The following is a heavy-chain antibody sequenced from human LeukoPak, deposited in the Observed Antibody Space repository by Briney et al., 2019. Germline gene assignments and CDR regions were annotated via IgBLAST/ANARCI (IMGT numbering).Heavy chain of an antibody. Sequence: SETLSLTCAVYGGSFSGYYWSWIRQPPGKGLEWIGEINHSGSTNYNPSLKSRVTISVDTSKNQFSLKLSSVTAADTAVYYCARAYSSSPLRGLRFDPWGQGTLVTVSS. CDR3: ARAYSSSPLRGLRFDP. J-gene: IGHJ5*02. V-gene: IGHV4-34*01. D-gene: IGHD6-6*01. CDR1: GGSFSGYY. CDR2: INHSGST.